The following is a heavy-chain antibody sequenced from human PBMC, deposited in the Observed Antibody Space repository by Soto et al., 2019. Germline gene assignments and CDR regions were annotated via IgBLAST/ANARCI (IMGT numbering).Heavy chain of an antibody. CDR3: AHELSGYYYVMDV. V-gene: IGHV2-5*01. CDR2: TYWNGNE. Sequence: QITLRESGPTLVKPTQTLTVTCSFSGFSFTASGVGVGWFRQPPGQALQWLALTYWNGNERYSPSLNKRLTVTKDTSKNQVVLTMTNVDPVDTATYFCAHELSGYYYVMDVWGPGTNVTVSS. D-gene: IGHD3-10*02. CDR1: GFSFTASGVG. J-gene: IGHJ6*02.